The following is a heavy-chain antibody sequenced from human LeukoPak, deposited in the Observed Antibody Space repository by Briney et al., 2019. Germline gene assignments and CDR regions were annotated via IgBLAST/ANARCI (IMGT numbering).Heavy chain of an antibody. D-gene: IGHD3-10*01. CDR1: GGSFSGYY. J-gene: IGHJ5*02. V-gene: IGHV4-34*01. CDR2: INLSGST. Sequence: SETLSLTCAVYGGSFSGYYWSWIRQPPGKGLEWIGEINLSGSTNYNPSLKSRVTISVDTSKNQFSLKLSSVTAADTAVYYCARGRPYYYGSGKNWFDPWGQGTLVTVSS. CDR3: ARGRPYYYGSGKNWFDP.